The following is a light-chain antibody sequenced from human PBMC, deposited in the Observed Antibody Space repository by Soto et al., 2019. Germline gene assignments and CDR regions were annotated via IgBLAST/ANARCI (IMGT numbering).Light chain of an antibody. CDR3: SSYGGNNNLL. V-gene: IGLV2-8*01. CDR2: EVT. J-gene: IGLJ2*01. Sequence: QSALTQPPSSSGCPGQSVAISCTGTSSDVGGYDYVSWYQQHPGKAPKLMIYEVTKRPSGVPDRLSGSKSGNTAALTVSWLQAEDEADYYCSSYGGNNNLLFGGGTKLTVL. CDR1: SSDVGGYDY.